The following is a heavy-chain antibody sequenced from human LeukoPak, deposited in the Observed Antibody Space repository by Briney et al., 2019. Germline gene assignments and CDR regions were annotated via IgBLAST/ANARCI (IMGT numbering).Heavy chain of an antibody. V-gene: IGHV3-43*01. CDR3: ATNYNY. Sequence: GGSLRLSCVASGFTFDDYDMHWVRQAPRKGLEWVAFINWNGDNSHYADSVKGRFTISRDNSKNSLFLQMSGLRIEDTALYYCATNYNYWGRGTLVTVSS. CDR2: INWNGDNS. J-gene: IGHJ4*02. CDR1: GFTFDDYD.